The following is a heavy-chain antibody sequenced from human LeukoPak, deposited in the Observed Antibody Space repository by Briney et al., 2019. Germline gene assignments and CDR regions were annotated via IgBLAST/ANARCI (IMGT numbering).Heavy chain of an antibody. CDR1: GFTFSTCN. D-gene: IGHD6-13*01. CDR2: ISSSSTTI. J-gene: IGHJ4*02. Sequence: GGSLRLSCAASGFTFSTCNMNWVRQAPGRGLEWVSYISSSSTTIYNADSVKGRFTISRDNAKNSLYLQMDSLRDEDTAVYYCARAWSGQQLVLGDYWGQGALVTVSS. V-gene: IGHV3-48*02. CDR3: ARAWSGQQLVLGDY.